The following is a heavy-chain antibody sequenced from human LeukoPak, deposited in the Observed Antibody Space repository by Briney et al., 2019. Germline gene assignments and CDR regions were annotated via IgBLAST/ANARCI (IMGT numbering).Heavy chain of an antibody. CDR3: TTLTVQIGYCSGGSCYSWHY. J-gene: IGHJ4*02. CDR2: IKSKTDGGTT. Sequence: GGSLRLSCAASGFTFSKAWMSWVRQAPGKGLEWVGRIKSKTDGGTTDYAAPVKGRFTISRDDSKNTLYLQMNSLKTEDTAVYYCTTLTVQIGYCSGGSCYSWHYWGQGTLVTVSS. V-gene: IGHV3-15*01. D-gene: IGHD2-15*01. CDR1: GFTFSKAW.